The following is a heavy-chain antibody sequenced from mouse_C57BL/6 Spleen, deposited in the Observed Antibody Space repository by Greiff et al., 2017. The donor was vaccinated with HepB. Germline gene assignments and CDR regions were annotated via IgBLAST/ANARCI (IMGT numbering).Heavy chain of an antibody. CDR1: GYTFTSYW. J-gene: IGHJ2*01. CDR2: IDPSDSYT. CDR3: ARDSSGYGY. V-gene: IGHV1-69*01. D-gene: IGHD3-2*02. Sequence: QVQLQQPGAELMMPGASVKLSCKASGYTFTSYWMHWVKQRPGQGLEWIGEIDPSDSYTNYNQKFKGKSTLTVDKSSSTAYMQLSSLTSEDSAVYYCARDSSGYGYWGQGTTLTVSS.